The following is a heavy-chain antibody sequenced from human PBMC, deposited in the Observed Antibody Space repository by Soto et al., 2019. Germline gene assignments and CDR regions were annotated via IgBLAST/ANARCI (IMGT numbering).Heavy chain of an antibody. J-gene: IGHJ5*02. Sequence: SVKVSCKASGGTFSSYTISWVRQAPGQGLEWMGRIIPILGIANYAQKFQGRVTITADKSTSTAYMELSSLRSEDTAVYYCAREYSYGYNWFDPWGQGTLVTVSS. CDR2: IIPILGIA. CDR1: GGTFSSYT. CDR3: AREYSYGYNWFDP. V-gene: IGHV1-69*04. D-gene: IGHD5-18*01.